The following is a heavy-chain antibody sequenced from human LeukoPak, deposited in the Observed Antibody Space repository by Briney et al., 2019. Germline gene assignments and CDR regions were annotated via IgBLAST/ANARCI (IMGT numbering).Heavy chain of an antibody. CDR1: GYTFDDYA. D-gene: IGHD6-6*01. CDR2: LSWDGGST. Sequence: GGSLRLSCAASGYTFDDYAMHWLRQAPGKGLEWVSLLSWDGGSTYYADSVKGRFTISRDNSKNSLYLQMNSLRAEDTALYYCAKDWGQYSRNYYMDVWGKGTTVTVSS. V-gene: IGHV3-43D*03. CDR3: AKDWGQYSRNYYMDV. J-gene: IGHJ6*03.